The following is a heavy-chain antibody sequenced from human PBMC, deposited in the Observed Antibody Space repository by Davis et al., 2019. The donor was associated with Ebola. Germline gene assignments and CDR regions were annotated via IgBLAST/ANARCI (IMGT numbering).Heavy chain of an antibody. D-gene: IGHD5-24*01. CDR2: FDPDDGET. Sequence: AASVKVSCKVSGYTLTELSMHWVRQAPGKGLEWMGGFDPDDGETIYAQKFQGRVTMTEDTSTDTAYMELSSLRSEDTAVYYCATGRDGYNPLSYWGQGTLVTVSS. CDR3: ATGRDGYNPLSY. CDR1: GYTLTELS. J-gene: IGHJ4*02. V-gene: IGHV1-24*01.